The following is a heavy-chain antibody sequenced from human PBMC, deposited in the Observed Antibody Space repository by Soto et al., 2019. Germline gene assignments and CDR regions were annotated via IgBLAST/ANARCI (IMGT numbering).Heavy chain of an antibody. CDR3: ARPLHYYDGSGYSGY. Sequence: EVQLVESGGGLVKPGGSLRLSCAASGFTFSSYAMNWVRQAPGKGLELVSSISSSSTYIYYADSVKGRFTISRDNAKNSLSLQMNSLRAEDTAVYYCARPLHYYDGSGYSGYWGQGTLVSVSS. J-gene: IGHJ4*02. CDR2: ISSSSTYI. CDR1: GFTFSSYA. D-gene: IGHD3-22*01. V-gene: IGHV3-21*01.